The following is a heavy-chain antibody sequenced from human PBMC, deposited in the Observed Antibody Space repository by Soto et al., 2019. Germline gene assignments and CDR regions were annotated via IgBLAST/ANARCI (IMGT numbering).Heavy chain of an antibody. D-gene: IGHD4-17*01. J-gene: IGHJ4*02. CDR3: ATHYMDYGDYVFDY. Sequence: PSETLSLTCTVSGGSISSSSYYWGWIRQPPGKGLEWIGSIYYSGSTYYNPSLKSRVTISVDTSKNQFSLKLSSVTAADTAVYYCATHYMDYGDYVFDYWGQGTLVTVSS. CDR1: GGSISSSSYY. V-gene: IGHV4-39*01. CDR2: IYYSGST.